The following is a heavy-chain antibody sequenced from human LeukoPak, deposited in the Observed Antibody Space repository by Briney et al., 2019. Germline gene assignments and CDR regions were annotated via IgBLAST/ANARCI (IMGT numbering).Heavy chain of an antibody. CDR2: IHDSGST. CDR3: ARVVAAGSNWFDP. D-gene: IGHD6-13*01. V-gene: IGHV4-30-4*07. J-gene: IGHJ5*02. Sequence: PAQTLSLTCAVSGDSISSGGYSWSWIRQTPGKGLEWIAYIHDSGSTYNNPSLKSRLSISIDTSKNQFSLKLNSVTAADTAVYYCARVVAAGSNWFDPWGQGTLVTVSS. CDR1: GDSISSGGYS.